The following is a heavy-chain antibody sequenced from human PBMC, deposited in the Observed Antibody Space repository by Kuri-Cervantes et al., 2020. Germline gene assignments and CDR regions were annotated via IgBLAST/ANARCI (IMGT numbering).Heavy chain of an antibody. CDR2: INPNSGGT. D-gene: IGHD3-9*01. CDR1: GYTFTSYG. CDR3: ARDRTPTIITSGLWYFDL. Sequence: ASVKVSCKASGYTFTSYGISWVRQAPGQGLEWMGWINPNSGGTNYAQKFQGRVTMTRDTSISTAYMELSRLRSDDTAVYYCARDRTPTIITSGLWYFDLWGRGTLVTVSS. V-gene: IGHV1-2*02. J-gene: IGHJ2*01.